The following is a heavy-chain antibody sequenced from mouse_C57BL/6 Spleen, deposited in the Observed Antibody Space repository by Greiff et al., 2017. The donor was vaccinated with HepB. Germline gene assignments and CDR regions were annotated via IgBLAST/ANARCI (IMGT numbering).Heavy chain of an antibody. CDR3: ARERQLRNAMDY. CDR1: GYTFTSYG. V-gene: IGHV1-81*01. D-gene: IGHD3-2*02. J-gene: IGHJ4*01. CDR2: IYPRSGNT. Sequence: VKLVESGAELARPGASVKLSCKASGYTFTSYGISWVKQRTGQGLEWIGEIYPRSGNTYYNEKFKGKATLTADKSSSTAYMELRSLTSEDSAVYFCARERQLRNAMDYWGQGTSVTVSS.